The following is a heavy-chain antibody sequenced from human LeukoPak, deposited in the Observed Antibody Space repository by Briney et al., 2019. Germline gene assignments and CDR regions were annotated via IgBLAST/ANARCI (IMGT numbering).Heavy chain of an antibody. CDR3: AKDFLAYCGGDCYSTLGY. CDR2: ISWNSGSI. Sequence: GGSLRLSCAASGFTVSSYGMSWVRQAPGKGLEWVSGISWNSGSIGYADSVKGRFTISRDNAKNSLYLQMNSLRAEDTAVYYCAKDFLAYCGGDCYSTLGYWGQGTLVTVSS. V-gene: IGHV3-9*01. D-gene: IGHD2-21*02. CDR1: GFTVSSYG. J-gene: IGHJ4*02.